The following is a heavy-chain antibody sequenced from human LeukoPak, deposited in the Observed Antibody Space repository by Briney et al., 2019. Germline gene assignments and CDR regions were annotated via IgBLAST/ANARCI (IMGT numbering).Heavy chain of an antibody. D-gene: IGHD1-26*01. CDR1: GYTFTSYY. Sequence: ASVKVSCKASGYTFTSYYMHWVRQAPGQGLEWMGIINPSGGSTSYAQKSQGRVTMTRDTSTGTVYMELSSLRSEDTAVYYCARDHVVGATSDAFDIWGQGTMVTVSS. J-gene: IGHJ3*02. CDR3: ARDHVVGATSDAFDI. CDR2: INPSGGST. V-gene: IGHV1-46*01.